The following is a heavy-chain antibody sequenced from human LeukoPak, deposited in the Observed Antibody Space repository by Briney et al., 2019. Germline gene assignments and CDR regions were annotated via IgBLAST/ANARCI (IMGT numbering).Heavy chain of an antibody. D-gene: IGHD3-22*01. V-gene: IGHV1-69*05. CDR2: IIPMFGTT. J-gene: IGHJ3*02. CDR3: ASTYYYDSSDYSHFDAFDI. Sequence: SVKVSCKASGGTFSTYPINWVRQAPGQGLVWMGKIIPMFGTTNYAQKFQGRVTITTDESTSTAYMELSSLRSEDTAVYYCASTYYYDSSDYSHFDAFDIWGQGTMVTVSS. CDR1: GGTFSTYP.